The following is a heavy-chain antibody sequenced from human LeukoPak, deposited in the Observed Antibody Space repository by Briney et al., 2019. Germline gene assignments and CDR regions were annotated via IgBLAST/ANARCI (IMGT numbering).Heavy chain of an antibody. D-gene: IGHD5-18*01. Sequence: SETLSLTCTVSGGSISSYYWSWIRQPPGKGLERIGYIYYSGSTNYNPSLKSRVTISVDTSKNQFSLKLSSVTAADTAVYYCARLNSLTAVDTAMAILDYWGQGTLVTVSS. CDR2: IYYSGST. CDR1: GGSISSYY. J-gene: IGHJ4*02. V-gene: IGHV4-59*08. CDR3: ARLNSLTAVDTAMAILDY.